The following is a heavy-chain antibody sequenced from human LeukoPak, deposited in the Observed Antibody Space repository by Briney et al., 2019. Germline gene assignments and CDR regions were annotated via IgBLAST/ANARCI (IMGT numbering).Heavy chain of an antibody. D-gene: IGHD6-25*01. CDR1: GGSISSYY. CDR2: IYYSGST. Sequence: SETLSLTCTVSGGSISSYYWSWLRQPPGKGLEWIGYIYYSGSTNYNPSLKSRTTISVNTSKNQFTLKRSLVTDEDTAVYYCARVAVNWEQRLALGFDYWGQGTLVTVSS. J-gene: IGHJ4*02. CDR3: ARVAVNWEQRLALGFDY. V-gene: IGHV4-59*01.